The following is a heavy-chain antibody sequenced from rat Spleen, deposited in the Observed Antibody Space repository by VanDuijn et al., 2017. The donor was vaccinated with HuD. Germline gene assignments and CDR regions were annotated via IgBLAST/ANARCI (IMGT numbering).Heavy chain of an antibody. CDR2: ISNKGSIT. CDR3: TTRGLLF. CDR1: GFTLSDHY. J-gene: IGHJ1*01. V-gene: IGHV5-29*01. D-gene: IGHD1-6*01. Sequence: EVQLVESDGGLVQPGRSLKLSCAASGFTLSDHYMAWVRQAPTMGLEWVATISNKGSITYYRDSVKGRFTISRDNAKSTLYLQMDSLRSEDTATYYCTTRGLLFWGPGTMVTVSS.